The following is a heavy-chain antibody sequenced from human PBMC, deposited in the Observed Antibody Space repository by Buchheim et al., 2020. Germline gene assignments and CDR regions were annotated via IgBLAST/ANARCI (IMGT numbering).Heavy chain of an antibody. V-gene: IGHV4-39*07. J-gene: IGHJ4*02. D-gene: IGHD3-22*01. CDR3: ARVGGGTYYYDSSGYYHAAYYFDY. CDR1: GGSISSSSYY. Sequence: QLQLQESGPGLVKPSETLSLTCTVSGGSISSSSYYWGWIRQPPGKGLEWIGSIYYSGSTYYNPSLKSRVPISVDTSKNQFSLKLSSVTAADTAVYYCARVGGGTYYYDSSGYYHAAYYFDYWGQGTL. CDR2: IYYSGST.